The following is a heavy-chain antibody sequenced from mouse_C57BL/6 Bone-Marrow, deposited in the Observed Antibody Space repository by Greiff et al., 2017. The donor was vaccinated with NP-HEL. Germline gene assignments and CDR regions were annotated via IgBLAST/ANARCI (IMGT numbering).Heavy chain of an antibody. J-gene: IGHJ3*01. CDR3: AIVGWLLRGFAY. CDR2: IDPSDSYT. V-gene: IGHV1-69*01. Sequence: VQLQQPGAELVMPGASVKLSCKASGYTFTSYWMHWVKQRPGQGLEWIGEIDPSDSYTNYNQKFKGKSTLTVDKSSSTAYMQLSSLTSEDSAVYYCAIVGWLLRGFAYWGQGTLVTVSA. D-gene: IGHD2-3*01. CDR1: GYTFTSYW.